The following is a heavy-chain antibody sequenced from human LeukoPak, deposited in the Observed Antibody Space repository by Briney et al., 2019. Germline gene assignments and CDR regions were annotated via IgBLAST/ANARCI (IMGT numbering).Heavy chain of an antibody. CDR2: IYHSGST. Sequence: SGTLSLTCAVSGGSISSSNWWSWVRQPPGKGLEWIGEIYHSGSTNHNPSLKSRVTISVDKSKNQFSLKLSSVTAADTAVYYCARDGRAGSSWYGDWFDPWGQGTLVTVSS. J-gene: IGHJ5*02. CDR1: GGSISSSNW. V-gene: IGHV4-4*02. CDR3: ARDGRAGSSWYGDWFDP. D-gene: IGHD6-13*01.